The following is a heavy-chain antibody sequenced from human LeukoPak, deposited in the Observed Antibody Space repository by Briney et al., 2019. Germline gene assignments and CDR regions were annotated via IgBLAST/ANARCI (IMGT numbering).Heavy chain of an antibody. CDR3: TPCRSCRLVLSY. CDR1: GFTFSNAW. D-gene: IGHD3-9*01. J-gene: IGHJ4*02. CDR2: IKSKTDGGTS. Sequence: PGGSLRLSCAASGFTFSNAWMSWVRQAPGKGLEWVGRIKSKTDGGTSDYAAPVKGRFTISGDDSKNTLYLQMNSLKTEDTAVYYCTPCRSCRLVLSYWGQGTLVTVSS. V-gene: IGHV3-15*01.